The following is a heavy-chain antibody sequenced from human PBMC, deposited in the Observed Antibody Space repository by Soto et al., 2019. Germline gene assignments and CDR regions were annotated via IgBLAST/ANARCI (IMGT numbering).Heavy chain of an antibody. J-gene: IGHJ4*02. CDR2: IWYDGGNK. D-gene: IGHD3-16*01. CDR3: ARDGDVNTGFGKDY. CDR1: GFTFSNYG. V-gene: IGHV3-33*01. Sequence: LRLSCAASGFTFSNYGMHWVRQAPGKGLEWVAFIWYDGGNKYYAESVKGRFTISRDNSKNTLYLQMNSLRAEDTAVYYCARDGDVNTGFGKDYWGQGTLVTVSS.